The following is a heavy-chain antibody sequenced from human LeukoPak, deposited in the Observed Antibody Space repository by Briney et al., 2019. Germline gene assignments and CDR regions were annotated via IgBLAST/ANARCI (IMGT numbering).Heavy chain of an antibody. CDR3: ARGVGGSSY. J-gene: IGHJ4*02. CDR2: IYYSGST. Sequence: PSETLSLTCTVSGGSIRSYYWSWIRQPPGKGLEWIGYIYYSGSTNYNPSLKSRVTISVDTSKNQFSLKLSSVTAADTAVYYCARGVGGSSYWGQGTLVTVSS. D-gene: IGHD1-26*01. CDR1: GGSIRSYY. V-gene: IGHV4-59*01.